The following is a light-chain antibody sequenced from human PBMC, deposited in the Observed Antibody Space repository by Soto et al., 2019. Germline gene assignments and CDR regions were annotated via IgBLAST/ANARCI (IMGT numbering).Light chain of an antibody. Sequence: EIVLTQSPGTLSLSPGERATLSCRASQTVSSNYLAWYQQKFGQAPRLLIYGAFNRATGIPDRFSGSGSGTDFTLTISRLEPEDFAVCYCQQYGSSPGTFGQGTKVEIK. CDR3: QQYGSSPGT. CDR1: QTVSSNY. CDR2: GAF. J-gene: IGKJ1*01. V-gene: IGKV3-20*01.